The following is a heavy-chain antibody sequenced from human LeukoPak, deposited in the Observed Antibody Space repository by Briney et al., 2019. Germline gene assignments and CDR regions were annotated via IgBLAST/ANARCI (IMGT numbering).Heavy chain of an antibody. D-gene: IGHD6-13*01. V-gene: IGHV4-4*07. CDR1: GDSISSFY. J-gene: IGHJ4*02. CDR2: IYSSGST. Sequence: SETLSLTCTVSGDSISSFYWSWIRQPAGKGLEWIGRIYSSGSTNYNPSLGSRVTMSVDTSKNQLSLKLSSVTAADTAVYYCARDVVAAAGTWDYWGQGTLVTVSS. CDR3: ARDVVAAAGTWDY.